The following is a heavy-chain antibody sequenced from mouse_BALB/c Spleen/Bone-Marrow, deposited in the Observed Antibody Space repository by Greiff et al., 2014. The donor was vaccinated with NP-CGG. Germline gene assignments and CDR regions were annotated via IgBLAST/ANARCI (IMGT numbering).Heavy chain of an antibody. CDR1: GYTFSSYW. J-gene: IGHJ3*01. Sequence: VHLVESGAELMKPGASVKISCKTSGYTFSSYWIEWVKQRPGHGLEWIGEILPGSGSTNSNEKFKGKATFTADTSSNTAYMQLSSLTSEDSAVYYCARELGLHLAYWGQGTLVTVSA. V-gene: IGHV1-9*01. D-gene: IGHD3-1*01. CDR2: ILPGSGST. CDR3: ARELGLHLAY.